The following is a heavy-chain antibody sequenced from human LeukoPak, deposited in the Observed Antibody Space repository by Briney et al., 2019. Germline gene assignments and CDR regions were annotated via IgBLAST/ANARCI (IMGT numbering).Heavy chain of an antibody. Sequence: GGSLRLSCTASGFSFRTYNLHWVRQAPGKGLEWVAVISYNGGYIHYEDSVKGRFTISRDDSKNTLSLQMSGLRAEDTAVYYCAKDKTRGYSYGNPYYFDYWGQGTLVTVSS. J-gene: IGHJ4*02. CDR3: AKDKTRGYSYGNPYYFDY. CDR1: GFSFRTYN. CDR2: ISYNGGYI. V-gene: IGHV3-33*06. D-gene: IGHD5-18*01.